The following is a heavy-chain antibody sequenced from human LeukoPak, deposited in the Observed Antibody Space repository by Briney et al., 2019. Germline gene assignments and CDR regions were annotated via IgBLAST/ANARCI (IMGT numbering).Heavy chain of an antibody. V-gene: IGHV1-18*01. CDR3: ARGGDGDYDY. J-gene: IGHJ4*02. CDR1: GYTFTTAG. Sequence: ASVKVSCKASGYTFTTAGITWVRQAPGQGLEWLGWITPYNGSPTYAQRLQGRVTFTTDTSTTTAYMELRRLTSDDTAIYYCARGGDGDYDYWGQGTLVTVSS. D-gene: IGHD4-17*01. CDR2: ITPYNGSP.